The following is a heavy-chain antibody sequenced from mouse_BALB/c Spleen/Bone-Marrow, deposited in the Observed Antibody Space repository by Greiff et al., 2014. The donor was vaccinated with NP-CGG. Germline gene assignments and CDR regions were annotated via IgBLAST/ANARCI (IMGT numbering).Heavy chain of an antibody. CDR1: GYTFTSYW. CDR3: ARGDDYDPFAY. Sequence: DLVRPGASVKLSCKASGYTFTSYWINWIKQRPGQGLEWIGRIAPGSGSTYYNEMFKGKATLTVDTSSSTAYIQINSLSSEDSAVYFCARGDDYDPFAYWGQGTLVTVSA. D-gene: IGHD2-4*01. J-gene: IGHJ3*01. CDR2: IAPGSGST. V-gene: IGHV1S41*01.